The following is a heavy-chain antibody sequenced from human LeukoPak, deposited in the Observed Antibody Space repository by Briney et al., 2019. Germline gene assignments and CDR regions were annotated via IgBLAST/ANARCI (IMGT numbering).Heavy chain of an antibody. V-gene: IGHV5-51*01. D-gene: IGHD2-2*01. Sequence: GESLKISCKGSGYSFPSQWIGWVRQMPGKGLEWMGIIYPGDSETRYSPSFQGQVTISVDKSISTAYLQWSSLKASDTATYYCARHLSSITSCPNYWGPGTLVTVSS. J-gene: IGHJ4*02. CDR3: ARHLSSITSCPNY. CDR2: IYPGDSET. CDR1: GYSFPSQW.